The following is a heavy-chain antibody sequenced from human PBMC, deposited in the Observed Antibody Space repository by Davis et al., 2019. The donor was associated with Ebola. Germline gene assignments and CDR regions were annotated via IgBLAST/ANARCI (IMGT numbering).Heavy chain of an antibody. V-gene: IGHV3-30*03. D-gene: IGHD1-14*01. J-gene: IGHJ2*01. CDR3: ARDLPGGDWYFDL. Sequence: GESLKISCAASGFTFSSSVMSWVRQAPGKGLEWVAVISYDGSNKYYADSVKGRFTISRDNSKNTLYLQMSSLRAEDTAVYYCARDLPGGDWYFDLWGRGTLVTVSS. CDR2: ISYDGSNK. CDR1: GFTFSSSV.